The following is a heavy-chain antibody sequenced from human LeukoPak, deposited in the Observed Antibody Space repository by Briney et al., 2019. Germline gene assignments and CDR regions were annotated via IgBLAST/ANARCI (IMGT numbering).Heavy chain of an antibody. CDR1: AFTFSDYD. CDR2: MSSRGYPI. CDR3: ARVGIALASPFDY. V-gene: IGHV3-11*01. D-gene: IGHD1-1*01. Sequence: PGGSLRLSCLASAFTFSDYDMSWVRQAPGKRLDWTSYMSSRGYPIYYADSVKGRFTISRDNAKNTLYLQMHNLRADDTAVYFCARVGIALASPFDYWGLGTLVAVSS. J-gene: IGHJ4*02.